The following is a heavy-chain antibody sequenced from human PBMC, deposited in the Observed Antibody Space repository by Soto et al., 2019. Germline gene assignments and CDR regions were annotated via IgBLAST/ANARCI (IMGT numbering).Heavy chain of an antibody. D-gene: IGHD6-13*01. J-gene: IGHJ5*02. Sequence: PSETLSLTCAVCGGSFSGYYWSWVRQPPGKGLEWIGEINHSGSTNYNPSLKSRVTISVDTSKDQFSLKLSSVTAADTAVYYCARGPYSSSWYNRNWFDPWGQGPLVTVSS. CDR2: INHSGST. CDR3: ARGPYSSSWYNRNWFDP. V-gene: IGHV4-34*01. CDR1: GGSFSGYY.